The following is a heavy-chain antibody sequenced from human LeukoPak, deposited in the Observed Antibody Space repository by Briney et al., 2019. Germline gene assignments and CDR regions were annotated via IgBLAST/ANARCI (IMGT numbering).Heavy chain of an antibody. Sequence: PGGSLRLSCAASGFSFSNSWMHWGRQAPGEGLVWVSRISPDGSETTYADSVKGRFTISRDNAKNTLYLQLSSLRAEDTAVYYGARDMWGSFDYWGQGALVTVSS. D-gene: IGHD7-27*01. CDR1: GFSFSNSW. V-gene: IGHV3-74*01. CDR2: ISPDGSET. J-gene: IGHJ4*02. CDR3: ARDMWGSFDY.